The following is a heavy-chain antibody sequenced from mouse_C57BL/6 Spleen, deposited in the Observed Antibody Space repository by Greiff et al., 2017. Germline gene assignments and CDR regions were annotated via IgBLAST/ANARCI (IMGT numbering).Heavy chain of an antibody. D-gene: IGHD4-1*01. J-gene: IGHJ1*03. CDR1: GYSFTDYY. Sequence: VQLKESGPELVKPGASVKISCKASGYSFTDYYMNWVKQSNGKGLEWIGVINPNYGTTSYNQKFKGKATLTVDQSSSTAYMQLISLTSEDSAVYYCARPALTGDWYFDGWGTGTTVTVSS. V-gene: IGHV1-39*01. CDR2: INPNYGTT. CDR3: ARPALTGDWYFDG.